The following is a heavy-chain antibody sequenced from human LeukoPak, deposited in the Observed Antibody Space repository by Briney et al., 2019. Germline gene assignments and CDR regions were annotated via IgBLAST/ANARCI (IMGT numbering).Heavy chain of an antibody. CDR1: GGSISSYY. CDR2: IYYSGST. J-gene: IGHJ4*02. Sequence: PSETLSLTCTVSGGSISSYYWSWIRQPPGKGLEWIGYIYYSGSTNYNPSLKSRVTISVDTSKNQFSLKLSSVTAADTAVYYCARDHRAVDYWGQGTLVTVSS. V-gene: IGHV4-59*12. D-gene: IGHD6-13*01. CDR3: ARDHRAVDY.